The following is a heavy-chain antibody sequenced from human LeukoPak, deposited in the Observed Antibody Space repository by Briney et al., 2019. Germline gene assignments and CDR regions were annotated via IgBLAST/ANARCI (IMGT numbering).Heavy chain of an antibody. CDR3: ARDPQDYGSGSYRNWFDP. Sequence: GGSLRLSCAASGFTFSSYAMHWVRQAPGKGLEWVAVISYDGSNKYYADSVKGRFTISRDNSKNTLYLQMNSLRAEDTAVYYCARDPQDYGSGSYRNWFDPWGQGTLVTVSS. J-gene: IGHJ5*02. V-gene: IGHV3-30-3*01. D-gene: IGHD3-10*01. CDR1: GFTFSSYA. CDR2: ISYDGSNK.